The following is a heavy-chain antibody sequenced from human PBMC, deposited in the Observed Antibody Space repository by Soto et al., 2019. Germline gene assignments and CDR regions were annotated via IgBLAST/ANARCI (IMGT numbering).Heavy chain of an antibody. CDR1: GGTLSSYT. CDR3: ARDQVYCSDTSCPDFDY. Sequence: QVQLVQSGAEVKKPGSSVKVSCKASGGTLSSYTFSWVRQAPGQGLDWMGRVIPNLDVTNYAKKFQGRFTIVVDTSTGTAYMELNSLRYEDTAVYYCARDQVYCSDTSCPDFDYWGQGTLVTVSS. V-gene: IGHV1-69*08. D-gene: IGHD2-15*01. CDR2: VIPNLDVT. J-gene: IGHJ4*02.